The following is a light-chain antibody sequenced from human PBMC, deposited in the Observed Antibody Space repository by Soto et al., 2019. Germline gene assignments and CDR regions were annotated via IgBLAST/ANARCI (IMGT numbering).Light chain of an antibody. CDR3: QQHKDWPTT. CDR1: QSVSTT. J-gene: IGKJ1*01. V-gene: IGKV3-15*01. CDR2: GAS. Sequence: EKGKPHSPCTLSVSPGRRTSLYCRASQSVSTTVAWYHQKPGQAPRLLVYGASTRATGIPARFSGSGAGPDSTLTCARLKPADFGVHFCQQHKDWPTTFGQGTKVDIK.